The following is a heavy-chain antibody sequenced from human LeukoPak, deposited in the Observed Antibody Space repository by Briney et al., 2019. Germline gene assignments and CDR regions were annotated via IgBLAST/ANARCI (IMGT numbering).Heavy chain of an antibody. CDR2: IIPILGIA. Sequence: ASVKVSFKASGGTFSSYTINWVRQAPGQGLEWMGRIIPILGIAYYAQNFQGRVTITADKSTSTAYMELSSLRSEDTAVYYCATRGQPGDLYYFDYWGQGTLVTVSS. J-gene: IGHJ4*02. CDR1: GGTFSSYT. CDR3: ATRGQPGDLYYFDY. D-gene: IGHD7-27*01. V-gene: IGHV1-69*02.